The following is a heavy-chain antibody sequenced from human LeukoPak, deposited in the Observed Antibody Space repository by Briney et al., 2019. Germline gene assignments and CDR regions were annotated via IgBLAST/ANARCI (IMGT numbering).Heavy chain of an antibody. V-gene: IGHV4-59*12. J-gene: IGHJ3*02. CDR1: GGSISSYY. CDR3: ARAEKITMVRGVIPDAFDI. CDR2: IYYSGST. D-gene: IGHD3-10*01. Sequence: SETLSLTCTVSGGSISSYYWSWIRQPPGKGLEWIGYIYYSGSTNYNPSLKSRVTISVDTSKNQFSLKLSSVTAADTAVYSCARAEKITMVRGVIPDAFDIWGQGTMVTVSS.